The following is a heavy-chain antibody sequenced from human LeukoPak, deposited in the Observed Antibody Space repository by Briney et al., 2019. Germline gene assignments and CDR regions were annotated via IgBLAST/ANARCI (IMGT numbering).Heavy chain of an antibody. J-gene: IGHJ4*02. D-gene: IGHD3-22*01. CDR1: GFSISIGYH. Sequence: SETLSLTCGVSGFSISIGYHWGWIRQPPGKGLDWIGSIFHSGTTYYNPSLKSRVTISVDTSKNQFSLKLTSVTAADTAVYYCARDSYERSDYWGQGTLVTVSS. CDR2: IFHSGTT. V-gene: IGHV4-38-2*02. CDR3: ARDSYERSDY.